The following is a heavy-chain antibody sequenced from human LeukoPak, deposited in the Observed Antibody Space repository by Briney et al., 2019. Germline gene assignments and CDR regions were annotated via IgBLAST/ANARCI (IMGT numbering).Heavy chain of an antibody. D-gene: IGHD6-19*01. CDR3: ARWDYSSGWYDY. CDR1: GYTFTSYY. Sequence: ASVRVSCKASGYTFTSYYMHWVRQAPGQGREWVGIINPSGGSTSYTQKFQGRVTMTRDTTTSTVYMELSSLRSEDTAVYYCARWDYSSGWYDYWGQGTLVIVSS. CDR2: INPSGGST. J-gene: IGHJ4*02. V-gene: IGHV1-46*01.